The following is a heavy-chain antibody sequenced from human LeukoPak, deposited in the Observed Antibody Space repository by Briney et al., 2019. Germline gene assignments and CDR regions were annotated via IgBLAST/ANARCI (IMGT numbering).Heavy chain of an antibody. D-gene: IGHD6-13*01. CDR3: AREIGFIAAAGTSYFDY. J-gene: IGHJ4*02. CDR1: GFTFSSYE. V-gene: IGHV3-48*03. Sequence: PGGSPRLSCAASGFTFSSYEMNWVRQAPGKGLEWVSYISSSGSTIYYADSVKGRFTISRDNAKNSLYLQMNSLRAEDTAVYYCAREIGFIAAAGTSYFDYWGQGTLVTVSS. CDR2: ISSSGSTI.